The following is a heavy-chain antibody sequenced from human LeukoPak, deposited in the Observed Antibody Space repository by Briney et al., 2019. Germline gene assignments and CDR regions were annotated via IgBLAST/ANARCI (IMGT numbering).Heavy chain of an antibody. CDR2: ISSDERT. CDR1: GFTFSNYV. J-gene: IGHJ4*02. V-gene: IGHV3-23*01. Sequence: GGSLRLSCAASGFTFSNYVMNWVRQAPGKGLEWVSTISSDERTWYADSVKGRFTISRDKSKNALYLEMNSLKAKDTAIYYCAXXXXXXXXXDYWGQGTLVTVSS. CDR3: AXXXXXXXXXDY.